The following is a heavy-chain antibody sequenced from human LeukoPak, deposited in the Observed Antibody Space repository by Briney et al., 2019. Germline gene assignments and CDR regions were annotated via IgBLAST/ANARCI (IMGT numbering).Heavy chain of an antibody. CDR1: GFTFSNAW. Sequence: GGSLRLSCAASGFTFSNAWMSWVRQAPGKGLEWVGRIKSKTDGGTTDYAAPVKGRFTISRDDSKNTLYLQMNSLKTEDTAVYYCTTDPVRKWLLRRPIIDYWGQGTLVTVSS. CDR2: IKSKTDGGTT. CDR3: TTDPVRKWLLRRPIIDY. J-gene: IGHJ4*02. D-gene: IGHD3-22*01. V-gene: IGHV3-15*01.